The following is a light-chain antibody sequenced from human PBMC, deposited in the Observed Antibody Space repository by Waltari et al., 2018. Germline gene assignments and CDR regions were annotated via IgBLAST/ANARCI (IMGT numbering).Light chain of an antibody. V-gene: IGLV2-11*01. J-gene: IGLJ1*01. Sequence: QSALTQPRSVSGSPGQSVTISCPGTSSDIGAYAFVPWYQQHPGKAPKLMIADASRRPSGVPDRFSGSKSGNTASLTISGRQAEDEADYYCCSYAGDYTGVFGSGTKVTVL. CDR1: SSDIGAYAF. CDR2: DAS. CDR3: CSYAGDYTGV.